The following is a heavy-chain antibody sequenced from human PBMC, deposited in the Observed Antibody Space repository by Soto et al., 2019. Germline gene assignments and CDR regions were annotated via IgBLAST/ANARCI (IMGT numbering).Heavy chain of an antibody. CDR2: NDGGNGRT. CDR1: GYTVTGHA. CDR3: AREAGRTGDLDY. J-gene: IGHJ4*02. V-gene: IGHV1-3*01. D-gene: IGHD7-27*01. Sequence: QVQVVQSGAEVKKPGDSVTVSCRASGYTVTGHAIHWVRQAPGQSLEWMGWNDGGNGRTQYAQRFQGRVTLTRDTSAITAYMELRSLTSDDTAVYYCAREAGRTGDLDYWGQGTLVTGSS.